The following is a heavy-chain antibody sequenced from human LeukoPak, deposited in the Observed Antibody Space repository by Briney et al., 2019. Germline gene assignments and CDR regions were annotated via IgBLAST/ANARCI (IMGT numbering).Heavy chain of an antibody. CDR1: GFTFSSYS. V-gene: IGHV3-21*01. D-gene: IGHD2-2*02. J-gene: IGHJ6*02. CDR3: ARGGYCSSTSCYRYGMDV. CDR2: ISSSSSYI. Sequence: GGSLRLSCAASGFTFSSYSMNWVRQAPGKGLEWVSSISSSSSYIYYADSVKGRLTISRDNAKNSLYLQMNSLRAEDTAVYYCARGGYCSSTSCYRYGMDVWGQGTTVTVSS.